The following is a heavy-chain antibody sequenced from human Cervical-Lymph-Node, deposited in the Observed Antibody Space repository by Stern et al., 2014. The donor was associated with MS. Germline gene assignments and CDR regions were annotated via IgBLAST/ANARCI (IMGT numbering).Heavy chain of an antibody. V-gene: IGHV3-30*01. Sequence: QVQLVESGGGVVQPGRSLRLSCAASGFTFSSYAMHWVRPGPGKGLDGAAVISYDGSNKYYADSVKGRFTISRDNSKNTLYLQMNSLRAEDTAVYYCAREGGATGYFDYWGQGTLVTVSS. J-gene: IGHJ4*02. CDR2: ISYDGSNK. CDR1: GFTFSSYA. CDR3: AREGGATGYFDY. D-gene: IGHD1-26*01.